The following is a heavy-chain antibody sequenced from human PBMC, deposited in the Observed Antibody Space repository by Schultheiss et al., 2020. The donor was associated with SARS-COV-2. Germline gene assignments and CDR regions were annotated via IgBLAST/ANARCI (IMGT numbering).Heavy chain of an antibody. D-gene: IGHD2-8*01. Sequence: GGSLRLSCAASGFTVSSNYMSWVRQAPGKGLEWVSVIYSGGSTYYADSVKGRFTISRDNARNSLYLQMNSLRAEDTAIYYCARESTANGAFDIWGQGTMVTVSS. V-gene: IGHV3-53*01. J-gene: IGHJ3*02. CDR3: ARESTANGAFDI. CDR1: GFTVSSNY. CDR2: IYSGGST.